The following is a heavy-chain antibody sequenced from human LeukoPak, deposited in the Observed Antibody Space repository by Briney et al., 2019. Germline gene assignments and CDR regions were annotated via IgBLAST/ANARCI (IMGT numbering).Heavy chain of an antibody. Sequence: ASVKVSCKTSGHTFTSYGISWVRQAPGQGLEWMGWISGYNGNTVYAQKLQGRVIMTTDTSTSTAYVELGSLRSDDTAMYYCARDRYDYLYYMDVWGKGTTVTVSS. CDR2: ISGYNGNT. D-gene: IGHD3-16*01. CDR3: ARDRYDYLYYMDV. V-gene: IGHV1-18*01. J-gene: IGHJ6*03. CDR1: GHTFTSYG.